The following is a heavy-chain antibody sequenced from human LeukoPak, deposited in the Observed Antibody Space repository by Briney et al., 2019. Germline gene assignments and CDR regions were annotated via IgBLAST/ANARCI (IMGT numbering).Heavy chain of an antibody. CDR2: INSDGSST. CDR1: GFTVSSYW. V-gene: IGHV3-74*01. J-gene: IGHJ3*02. CDR3: ARDQGSAGYDAFDI. Sequence: GGSLRLSCAASGFTVSSYWMHWVRQAPGKGLVWVSRINSDGSSTSYADSVKGRFTICRDNAKNTLYLQMNSLRAEDTAVYYCARDQGSAGYDAFDIWGQGTMVTVSS. D-gene: IGHD3-10*01.